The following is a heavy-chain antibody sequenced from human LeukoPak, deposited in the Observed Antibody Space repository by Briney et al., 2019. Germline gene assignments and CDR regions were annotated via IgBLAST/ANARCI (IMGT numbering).Heavy chain of an antibody. CDR1: GYTFTGYY. CDR2: INPNSGGT. J-gene: IGHJ4*02. CDR3: ARDLGTYYYDFDY. D-gene: IGHD3-10*01. V-gene: IGHV1-2*02. Sequence: ASVKVSCKASGYTFTGYYMHWVRQAPGQGLERMGWINPNSGGTNYAQKFQGRVTMTRDTSIGTAYMELSRLRSDDTAVYYCARDLGTYYYDFDYWGQGTLVTVSS.